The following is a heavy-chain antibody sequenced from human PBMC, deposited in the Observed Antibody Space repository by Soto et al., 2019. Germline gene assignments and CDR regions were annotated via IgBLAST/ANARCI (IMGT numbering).Heavy chain of an antibody. D-gene: IGHD5-12*01. CDR2: ISPYSGNT. V-gene: IGHV1-18*01. CDR3: AMVDNYFTPTPQDG. CDR1: GYIFVNYG. J-gene: IGHJ6*02. Sequence: QVQLVQSGDEVRKPGSSVKVSCKASGYIFVNYGIAWVRQDPGQGLEWMGWISPYSGNTHYAGKVQGRLNMTTDTATSTAYMDLGSLTSDDKAVYYCAMVDNYFTPTPQDGWGQGTTVTVSS.